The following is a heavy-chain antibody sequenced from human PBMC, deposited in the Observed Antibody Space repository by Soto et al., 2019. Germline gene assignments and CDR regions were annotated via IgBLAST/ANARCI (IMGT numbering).Heavy chain of an antibody. V-gene: IGHV1-46*01. CDR1: GYTFTRYY. CDR2: INPSGGST. J-gene: IGHJ6*02. CDR3: ARDADVLLWFGELLHQALDV. Sequence: ASVKVSCKACGYTFTRYYMHWVRQAPGQGLEWMGIINPSGGSTSYAQKFQGRVTMTRDTSTSTVYMELSSLRSEDTAVYYCARDADVLLWFGELLHQALDVWGQGTTVTVSS. D-gene: IGHD3-10*01.